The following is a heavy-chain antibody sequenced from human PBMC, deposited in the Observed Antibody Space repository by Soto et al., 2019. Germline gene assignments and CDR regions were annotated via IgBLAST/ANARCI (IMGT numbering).Heavy chain of an antibody. CDR3: ARKPRGYSSSPEAFDI. V-gene: IGHV4-59*01. CDR1: GGSISSYY. CDR2: IYYSGST. J-gene: IGHJ3*02. Sequence: PSETLSLTCTVSGGSISSYYWSWIRQPPGKGLEWIGYIYYSGSTNYNPSLKSRVTISVDTSKNQFSLKLSSVTAADTAVYYCARKPRGYSSSPEAFDIWGQGTMVTVS. D-gene: IGHD6-13*01.